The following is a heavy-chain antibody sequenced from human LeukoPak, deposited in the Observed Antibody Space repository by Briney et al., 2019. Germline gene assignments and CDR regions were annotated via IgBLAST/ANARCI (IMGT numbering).Heavy chain of an antibody. Sequence: PSEAQSLTCTVSGGSISSSYYFWGWIRQPPGKGLEWIGSIYYSGSTYYNPSLKSRVTISVDTSKNQFSLNLSSVTAADTAVYYCARAPRIRGYSGYDSYYYYYYMDVWGKGTTVTISS. CDR3: ARAPRIRGYSGYDSYYYYYYMDV. V-gene: IGHV4-39*07. D-gene: IGHD5-12*01. CDR2: IYYSGST. J-gene: IGHJ6*03. CDR1: GGSISSSYYF.